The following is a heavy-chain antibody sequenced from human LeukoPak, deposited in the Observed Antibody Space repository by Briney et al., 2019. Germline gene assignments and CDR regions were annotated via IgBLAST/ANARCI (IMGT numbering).Heavy chain of an antibody. Sequence: GGSLRLSCVASGFTFSSYGMHWVRQAPGKGLEWVAFIRSDGSTKYYADSVKGRFTIYRDNYKNTLYMQMNSLRAEDTAVCYCARVGTAMGAYNWFDPWGEGTLVPVSS. V-gene: IGHV3-30*02. CDR3: ARVGTAMGAYNWFDP. CDR1: GFTFSSYG. CDR2: IRSDGSTK. J-gene: IGHJ5*02. D-gene: IGHD5-18*01.